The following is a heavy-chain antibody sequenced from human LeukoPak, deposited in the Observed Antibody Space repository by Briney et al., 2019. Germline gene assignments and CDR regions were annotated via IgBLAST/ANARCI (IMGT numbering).Heavy chain of an antibody. CDR2: IYYSGST. CDR3: ARRSLGAGSGWYGIDY. Sequence: PSETLSLTCTVSGGSISGYYWSWIRQPPGKGLECIGYIYYSGSTNYNPSLKSRVTISVDTSKNQFSLKLSSVTAADTAVYYCARRSLGAGSGWYGIDYWGQGTLVTVSS. V-gene: IGHV4-59*12. J-gene: IGHJ4*02. D-gene: IGHD6-19*01. CDR1: GGSISGYY.